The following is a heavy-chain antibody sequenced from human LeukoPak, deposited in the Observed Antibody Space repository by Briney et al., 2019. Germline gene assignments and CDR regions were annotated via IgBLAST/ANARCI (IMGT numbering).Heavy chain of an antibody. CDR3: AKNSAWLTMAFDI. V-gene: IGHV3-23*01. J-gene: IGHJ3*02. Sequence: PGGSLRLSCPASGCTFSSYAMSWVRQPPGRGLEGVSAISDRGGSTYYPDSVKGRFTIPRDNSKNTLYLQMNSLRAEDTAVYYCAKNSAWLTMAFDIWGQGTMVTVSS. CDR2: ISDRGGST. CDR1: GCTFSSYA. D-gene: IGHD4/OR15-4a*01.